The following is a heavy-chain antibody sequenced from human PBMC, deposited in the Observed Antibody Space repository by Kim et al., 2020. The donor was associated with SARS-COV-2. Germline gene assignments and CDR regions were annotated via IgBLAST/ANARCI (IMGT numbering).Heavy chain of an antibody. CDR3: ARGTTVTYFDY. D-gene: IGHD4-17*01. J-gene: IGHJ4*02. CDR2: ISSSSSYI. CDR1: GFTFSPYS. V-gene: IGHV3-21*01. Sequence: GGSLRLSCAASGFTFSPYSMNWVRQAPGKGMEWVSSISSSSSYIYYADSVKGRFTISRDNAKSSLYLQMNSLRVEDTAVYYCARGTTVTYFDYWGQGTLVTVSS.